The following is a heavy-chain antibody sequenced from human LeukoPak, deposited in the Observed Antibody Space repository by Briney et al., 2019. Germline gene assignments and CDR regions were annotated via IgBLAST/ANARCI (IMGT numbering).Heavy chain of an antibody. CDR3: ARDQGSYYGVDV. V-gene: IGHV4-4*07. J-gene: IGHJ6*02. CDR1: GGSISTYY. Sequence: SETLSLTCTVSGGSISTYYWSWIRQPAGKGLEWIGRMYTSGTTKYNPSLKSRVTMSVDTSNNQFSLKVSSVTAADTAVYYCARDQGSYYGVDVWGQGTTVTISS. CDR2: MYTSGTT.